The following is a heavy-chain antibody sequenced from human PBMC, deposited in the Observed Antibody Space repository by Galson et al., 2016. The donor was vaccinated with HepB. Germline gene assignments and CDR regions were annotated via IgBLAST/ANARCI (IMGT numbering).Heavy chain of an antibody. CDR1: GFMFDDSA. Sequence: SLRLSCAASGFMFDDSAMHWVRQAPGKGLDWVSGTNYNGGDKAYADSVKGRFIISRDNTKTFLYLQMNALRTEDTALYYCARDNNTSLTLGHHYYGMDVWGQGTTVTVSS. V-gene: IGHV3-9*01. D-gene: IGHD1/OR15-1a*01. J-gene: IGHJ6*02. CDR2: TNYNGGDK. CDR3: ARDNNTSLTLGHHYYGMDV.